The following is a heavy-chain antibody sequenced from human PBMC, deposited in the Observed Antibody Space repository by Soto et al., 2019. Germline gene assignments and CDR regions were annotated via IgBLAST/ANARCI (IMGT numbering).Heavy chain of an antibody. CDR3: ARYIAVSGTRGFDH. CDR2: IFHTGSA. J-gene: IGHJ4*02. Sequence: QVQLQESGPGLMKPSGTLSLTCAVSGGSITSNWWSWVRQPPGKGLEWIAEIFHTGSANYTPSLMGRLTGSLDKSRNHLSLNLDSVTAADPAVDYCARYIAVSGTRGFDHWGQGTLVTVSS. V-gene: IGHV4-4*02. CDR1: GGSITSNW. D-gene: IGHD2-21*01.